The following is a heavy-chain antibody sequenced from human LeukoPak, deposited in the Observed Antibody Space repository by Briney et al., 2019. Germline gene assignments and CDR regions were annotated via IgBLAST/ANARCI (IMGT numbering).Heavy chain of an antibody. CDR2: IYYSGST. J-gene: IGHJ6*02. CDR1: GFSFNNYA. CDR3: ARDSGTAVAGRGYYYYGMDV. Sequence: GSLRPSCVGTGFSFNNYAMSWVRQTPGRGLEWIGYIYYSGSTNYNPSLKSRVTISVDTSKNQFSLKLSSVTAADTAVYYCARDSGTAVAGRGYYYYGMDVWGQGTTVTVSS. D-gene: IGHD6-19*01. V-gene: IGHV4-59*01.